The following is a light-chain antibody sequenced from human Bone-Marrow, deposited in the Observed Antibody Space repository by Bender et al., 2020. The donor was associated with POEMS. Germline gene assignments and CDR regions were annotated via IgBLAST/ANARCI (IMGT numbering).Light chain of an antibody. J-gene: IGLJ3*02. Sequence: QSALTQPASVSGSPGQSITMSCTGGSSNIGAHAVNWYQHLPGTAPKLLIYSSHRRPSEVPDRFSGSRSGTSASLAISGLQSEDEADYYCAVWDDSLNGWVFGGGTKLTVL. CDR3: AVWDDSLNGWV. V-gene: IGLV1-44*01. CDR2: SSH. CDR1: SSNIGAHA.